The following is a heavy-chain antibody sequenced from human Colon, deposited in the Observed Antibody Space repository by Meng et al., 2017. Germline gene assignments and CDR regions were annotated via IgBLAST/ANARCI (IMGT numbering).Heavy chain of an antibody. J-gene: IGHJ4*02. CDR2: IYHSGST. Sequence: GSLRLSCTVSGYSISSGYYWGWIRQPPGKGLEWIGSIYHSGSTYYNPSLKSRVTISVDTSKNQFSLKLSSVTAADTAVYYCAVIIAVAGSPYFDYWGQGTLVTGS. CDR1: GYSISSGYY. D-gene: IGHD6-19*01. CDR3: AVIIAVAGSPYFDY. V-gene: IGHV4-38-2*02.